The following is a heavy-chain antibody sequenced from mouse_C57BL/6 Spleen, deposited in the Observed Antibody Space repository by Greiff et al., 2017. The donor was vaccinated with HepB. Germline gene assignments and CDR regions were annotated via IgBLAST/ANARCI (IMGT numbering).Heavy chain of an antibody. Sequence: VQLQQSGAELARPGASVKLSCKASGYTFTSYGISWVKQRTGQGLEWIGEIYPRSGNTYYNEKFKGKATLTADKSSSTAYMELRSLTSEDSAVYFCARRLSSPYAIDYWGQGTSVTVSS. D-gene: IGHD1-1*01. CDR2: IYPRSGNT. V-gene: IGHV1-81*01. CDR1: GYTFTSYG. CDR3: ARRLSSPYAIDY. J-gene: IGHJ4*01.